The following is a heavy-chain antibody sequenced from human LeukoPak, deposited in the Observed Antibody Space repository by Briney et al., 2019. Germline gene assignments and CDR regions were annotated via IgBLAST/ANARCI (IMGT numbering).Heavy chain of an antibody. CDR3: ARDGYSSSSFTPFDY. J-gene: IGHJ4*02. Sequence: GASVTVSCKASGGTFSSYAISWVRQAPGQGLEWMGGIIPIFGTANYAQKFQGRVTITADESTSTAYMELSSLRSEDTAVYYCARDGYSSSSFTPFDYWGQGTLVTVSS. V-gene: IGHV1-69*13. CDR2: IIPIFGTA. CDR1: GGTFSSYA. D-gene: IGHD6-6*01.